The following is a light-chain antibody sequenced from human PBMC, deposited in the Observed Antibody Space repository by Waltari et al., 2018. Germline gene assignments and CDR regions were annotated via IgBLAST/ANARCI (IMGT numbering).Light chain of an antibody. CDR3: ASWDDSLSGRWV. CDR2: RSD. Sequence: QSVLTQPPSASATPGQRVTISCSGTYSNVGANVVNWYPQFPGAAPKLLIYRSDRRPSGVPDRFSASKSGSSAALAISGLRPEDEADYDCASWDDSLSGRWVFGGGTKLTVL. J-gene: IGLJ3*02. CDR1: YSNVGANV. V-gene: IGLV1-47*01.